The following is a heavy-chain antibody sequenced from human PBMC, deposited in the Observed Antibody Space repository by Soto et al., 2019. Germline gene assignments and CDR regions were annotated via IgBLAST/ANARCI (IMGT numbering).Heavy chain of an antibody. V-gene: IGHV4-59*12. D-gene: IGHD3-9*01. J-gene: IGHJ5*02. Sequence: SETLSLTCTVSGGSISSYYWSWIRQPPGKGLEWIGYIYYSGSTNYNPSLKSRVTISVDTSKNQFSLKLSSVTAADTAVYYCARGLLRYFDWLFPLFDTWGQGTLLTVSS. CDR2: IYYSGST. CDR3: ARGLLRYFDWLFPLFDT. CDR1: GGSISSYY.